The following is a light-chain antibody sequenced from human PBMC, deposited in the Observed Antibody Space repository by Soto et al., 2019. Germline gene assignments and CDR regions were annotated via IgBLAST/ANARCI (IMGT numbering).Light chain of an antibody. CDR1: QSVSSY. CDR3: HQLPMYT. Sequence: EIVLTQSPATLSLSPGERATLSCRASQSVSSYLAWYQQNPGQAPRLLIYDASNRATGIPARFSGSGSGTYFTLPIRSIEPEDFAVYYCHQLPMYTFGQGTKLEIK. V-gene: IGKV3-11*01. CDR2: DAS. J-gene: IGKJ2*01.